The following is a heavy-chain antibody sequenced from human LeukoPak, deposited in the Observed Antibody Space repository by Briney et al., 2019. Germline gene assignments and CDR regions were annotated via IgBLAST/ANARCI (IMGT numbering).Heavy chain of an antibody. CDR2: IIPIFGIA. V-gene: IGHV1-69*04. CDR3: AKGYCSSTSCYADGMDV. J-gene: IGHJ6*02. D-gene: IGHD2-2*01. Sequence: SVKVSCKASGGTFSSYAIGWVRQAPGQGLEWMGRIIPIFGIANYAQKFQGRVTITADKSTSTAYMELSSLRSEDTAVYYCAKGYCSSTSCYADGMDVWGQGTTVTVSS. CDR1: GGTFSSYA.